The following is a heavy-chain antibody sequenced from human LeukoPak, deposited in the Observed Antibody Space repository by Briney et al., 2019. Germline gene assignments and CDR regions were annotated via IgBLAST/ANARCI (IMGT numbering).Heavy chain of an antibody. J-gene: IGHJ4*02. Sequence: ASVKVSCKVSGYTLTELSMHWVRQAPGKGLEWMGGFDPEDGETIYAQKFQGRVTMTEDTSTDTAYMELSSLRSEDTAGYYCARGTGTRPDYDSSGYVFDYWGQGTLVTVSS. CDR2: FDPEDGET. CDR3: ARGTGTRPDYDSSGYVFDY. V-gene: IGHV1-24*01. CDR1: GYTLTELS. D-gene: IGHD3-22*01.